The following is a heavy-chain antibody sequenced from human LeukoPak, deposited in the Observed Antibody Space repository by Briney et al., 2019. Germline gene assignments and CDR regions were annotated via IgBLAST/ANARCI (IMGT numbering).Heavy chain of an antibody. V-gene: IGHV3-23*01. D-gene: IGHD6-19*01. CDR2: ITGTGGST. J-gene: IGHJ6*02. CDR1: GFTFASYA. CDR3: AKDTYSSGPYYYYYYGMDV. Sequence: GGSLRLSCAASGFTFASYAMSWVRQAPGKGLEWVSCITGTGGSTYYADSVKGRFTISRDKSKNTLYLEMNSLRAEDTAVYYCAKDTYSSGPYYYYYYGMDVWGQGTTVTVSS.